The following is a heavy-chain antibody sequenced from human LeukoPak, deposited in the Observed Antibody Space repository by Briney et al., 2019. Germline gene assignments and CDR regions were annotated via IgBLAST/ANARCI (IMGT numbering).Heavy chain of an antibody. CDR2: SRNKANSYST. V-gene: IGHV3-72*01. CDR3: TWIRKALGGFDT. CDR1: GFTFSDYY. Sequence: GGSLRLSCAASGFTFSDYYMDWVRQAPGKGLEWVGRSRNKANSYSTTFGKSVKGRLTISRDDSKNMVYLQMNSLETEDTAVYYCTWIRKALGGFDTWGQGTMVTVSS. J-gene: IGHJ3*02. D-gene: IGHD5-18*01.